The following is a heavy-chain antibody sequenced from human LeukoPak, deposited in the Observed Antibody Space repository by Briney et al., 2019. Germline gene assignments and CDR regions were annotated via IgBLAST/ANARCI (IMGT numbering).Heavy chain of an antibody. CDR1: GGSISSTSYY. CDR3: ARWSYGPGIY. CDR2: IYYYSGST. D-gene: IGHD3-10*01. Sequence: SETLSLTCTVSGGSISSTSYYWGWIRQPPGKGLEWIGSIYYYSGSTYYNPSLKSRVTISVDTSKNQFSLKLTSVTAADTAVYYCARWSYGPGIYWGQGTLVTVSS. J-gene: IGHJ4*02. V-gene: IGHV4-39*01.